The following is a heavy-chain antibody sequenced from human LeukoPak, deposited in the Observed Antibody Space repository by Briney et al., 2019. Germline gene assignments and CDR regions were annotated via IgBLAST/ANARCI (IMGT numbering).Heavy chain of an antibody. Sequence: GRPLRLSCAASGFTFSSYAMHWVRQAPGKGLEWVAVISYDGSNKYYADSVKGRFTISRDNSKDTLYLQMNSLRAEDTAVYYCARMARAEYCSSTSCYVDYWGQGTLVTVSS. D-gene: IGHD2-2*01. CDR1: GFTFSSYA. CDR2: ISYDGSNK. V-gene: IGHV3-30*04. CDR3: ARMARAEYCSSTSCYVDY. J-gene: IGHJ4*02.